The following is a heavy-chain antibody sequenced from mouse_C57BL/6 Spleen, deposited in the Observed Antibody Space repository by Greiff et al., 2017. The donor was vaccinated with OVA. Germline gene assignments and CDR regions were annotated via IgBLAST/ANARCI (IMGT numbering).Heavy chain of an antibody. CDR3: ARYDYDAFAY. J-gene: IGHJ3*01. CDR2: IYPGDGDT. D-gene: IGHD2-4*01. CDR1: GYAFSSSW. Sequence: QVQLKESGPELVKPGASVTISCKASGYAFSSSWMNWVKQRPGKGLEWIGRIYPGDGDTNYNGKFKGKATLTADKSSSTAYMQLSSLTSEDSAVYFCARYDYDAFAYWGQGTLVTVSA. V-gene: IGHV1-82*01.